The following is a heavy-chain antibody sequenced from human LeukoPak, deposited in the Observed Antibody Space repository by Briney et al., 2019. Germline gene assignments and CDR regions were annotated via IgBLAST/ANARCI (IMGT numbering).Heavy chain of an antibody. D-gene: IGHD5-18*01. CDR3: AKGAGGFSYYNWFDP. V-gene: IGHV4-39*07. CDR1: GGSISSSPYY. Sequence: SETLSLTCTVSGGSISSSPYYWGWIRQPPGKGLEWIGSIYYSGTTHYNPSPESRVTISVDTSKNQFSLKLASVTAADTAIYYCAKGAGGFSYYNWFDPWGQGTLVTVPS. J-gene: IGHJ5*02. CDR2: IYYSGTT.